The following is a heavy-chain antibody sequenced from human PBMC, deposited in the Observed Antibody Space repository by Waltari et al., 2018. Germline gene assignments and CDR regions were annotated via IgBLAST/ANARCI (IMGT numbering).Heavy chain of an antibody. CDR3: ARGPNYGSSGFVDY. Sequence: EVQLVESGGGFIQPGGSLRLSCAASGFTVSSYWMHWVRKVQGKGLVLVSRISSDGSSTNYADSVKGRFTISRDNAKNTLYLQMDSLRAEDTAVYYCARGPNYGSSGFVDYWGQGTLVTVSS. CDR1: GFTVSSYW. CDR2: ISSDGSST. V-gene: IGHV3-74*01. J-gene: IGHJ4*02. D-gene: IGHD3-22*01.